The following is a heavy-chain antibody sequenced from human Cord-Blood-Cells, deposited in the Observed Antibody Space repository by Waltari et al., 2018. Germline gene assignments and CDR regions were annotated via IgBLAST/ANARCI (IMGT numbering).Heavy chain of an antibody. D-gene: IGHD2-2*01. J-gene: IGHJ4*02. CDR1: GFPFSSSG. V-gene: IGHV3-33*01. CDR3: AREYQLLLDY. Sequence: QVQLVESGGGVVQPGRSLRLSCAASGFPFSSSGMHWVRQAPGKGLEWVAVIWYDGSNKYYADSVKGRFTISRDNSKNTLYLQMNSLRAEDTAVYYCAREYQLLLDYWGQGTLVTVSS. CDR2: IWYDGSNK.